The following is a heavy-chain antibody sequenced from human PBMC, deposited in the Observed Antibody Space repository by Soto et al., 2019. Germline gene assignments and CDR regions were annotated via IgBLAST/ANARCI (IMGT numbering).Heavy chain of an antibody. D-gene: IGHD2-15*01. CDR3: AKDKDIGVVVAATFIFDY. J-gene: IGHJ4*02. V-gene: IGHV3-30*18. CDR2: ISYDGSNK. Sequence: QVQLVESGGGVVQPGRSLRLSCAASGFTFSSYGMHWVRQAPGKGLEWVAVISYDGSNKYYADSVKGRFTISRDNSKNTLYLQMNSLRAEDTAVYYCAKDKDIGVVVAATFIFDYWGQGTLVTVSS. CDR1: GFTFSSYG.